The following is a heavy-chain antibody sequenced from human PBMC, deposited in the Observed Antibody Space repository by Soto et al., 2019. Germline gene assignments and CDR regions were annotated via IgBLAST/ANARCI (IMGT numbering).Heavy chain of an antibody. D-gene: IGHD6-19*01. J-gene: IGHJ4*02. CDR2: IYYSGST. Sequence: SETPSLTCTVSGGPVPSGSYYWSLIPQPPGKGLEWIGYIYYSGSTNNHPSLYNPSLKSRVTISVDTSKNQISLKLRSVTAADTAVYYCARDQGIAVAVFDYWGQGTLVTVSS. CDR1: GGPVPSGSYY. CDR3: ARDQGIAVAVFDY. V-gene: IGHV4-61*01.